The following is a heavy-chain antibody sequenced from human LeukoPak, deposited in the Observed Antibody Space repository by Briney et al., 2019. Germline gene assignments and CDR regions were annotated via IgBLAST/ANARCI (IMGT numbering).Heavy chain of an antibody. Sequence: ASVKVSCKASGYSFTSNYIHWVRQAPGQGREWMGMIYPRDGNTIYAQKFQGRVTVTRDTSTSTVHMELSGLRSEHTAVYYCARDQEAFDYWGQGTLVTVSS. CDR3: ARDQEAFDY. CDR1: GYSFTSNY. V-gene: IGHV1-46*01. J-gene: IGHJ4*02. CDR2: IYPRDGNT.